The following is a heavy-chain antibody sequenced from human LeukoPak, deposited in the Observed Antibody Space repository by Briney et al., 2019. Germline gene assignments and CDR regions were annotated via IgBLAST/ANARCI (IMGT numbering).Heavy chain of an antibody. J-gene: IGHJ5*02. Sequence: ASVKVSCKVSGSTLSELSMHWVRQAPGNGLEWMGGFDPEYGETIYAQRFQGRVTMTEDTSTDTAYMELSSLRSDDTAVYYCARSRIAAAGTRWFDPWGQGTLVTVSS. D-gene: IGHD6-13*01. V-gene: IGHV1-24*01. CDR3: ARSRIAAAGTRWFDP. CDR2: FDPEYGET. CDR1: GSTLSELS.